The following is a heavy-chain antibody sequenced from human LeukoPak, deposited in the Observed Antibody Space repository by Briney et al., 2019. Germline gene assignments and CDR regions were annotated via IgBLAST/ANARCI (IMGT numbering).Heavy chain of an antibody. D-gene: IGHD6-13*01. CDR1: GFTFSSYS. Sequence: PGGSLRLSCAASGFTFSSYSMNWVRQAPGKWLEWVSSISSSSSYIYYADSVKGRFTTSRDNAKNSLYLQMNSLRAEDTAVYYCARDGSYSSSWYFDYWGQGTLVTVSS. V-gene: IGHV3-21*01. CDR3: ARDGSYSSSWYFDY. CDR2: ISSSSSYI. J-gene: IGHJ4*02.